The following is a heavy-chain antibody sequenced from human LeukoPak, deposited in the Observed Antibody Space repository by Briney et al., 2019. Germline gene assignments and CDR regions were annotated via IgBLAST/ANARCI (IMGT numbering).Heavy chain of an antibody. CDR2: ICGSGGIT. V-gene: IGHV3-23*01. Sequence: GGSLRLSCAASGFTFSSYAMSWVRQAPGKGVGWVLGICGSGGITYYADSLKRRFTISRDNSKNTLYLQMNSLRAEDTAVYYCAKSTPHVPPDYWGQGTLVTVSS. CDR3: AKSTPHVPPDY. D-gene: IGHD4-23*01. J-gene: IGHJ4*02. CDR1: GFTFSSYA.